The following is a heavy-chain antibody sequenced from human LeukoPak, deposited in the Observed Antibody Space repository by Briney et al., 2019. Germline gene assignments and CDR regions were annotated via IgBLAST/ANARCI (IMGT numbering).Heavy chain of an antibody. V-gene: IGHV1-2*02. Sequence: ASVKVSCKASGYTFTGYYMHWVRQVPGQGLEWMGWINPNSGGTNYAQKFQGRVTMTSDTSISTAYMELSRLRSDDTAVYYCARSGVPGADDAFDIWGQGTMVTVSS. CDR3: ARSGVPGADDAFDI. D-gene: IGHD2-2*01. CDR1: GYTFTGYY. CDR2: INPNSGGT. J-gene: IGHJ3*02.